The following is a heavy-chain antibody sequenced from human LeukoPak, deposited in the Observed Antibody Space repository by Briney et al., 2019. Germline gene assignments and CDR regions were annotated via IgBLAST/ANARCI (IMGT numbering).Heavy chain of an antibody. Sequence: ASVKVSCKASGYTFTSYDINWVRQATGQGLEWMGWMNPNSGNTGYAQKFQGRVTITRNTSISTAYMELSSLRSEDTAVYYCARAPRRQARDIVVVPAAIDESGFDYWGQGTLVTVSS. CDR2: MNPNSGNT. V-gene: IGHV1-8*03. CDR1: GYTFTSYD. CDR3: ARAPRRQARDIVVVPAAIDESGFDY. J-gene: IGHJ4*02. D-gene: IGHD2-2*01.